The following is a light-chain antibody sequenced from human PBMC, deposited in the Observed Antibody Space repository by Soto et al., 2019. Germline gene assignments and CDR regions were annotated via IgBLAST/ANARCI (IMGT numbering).Light chain of an antibody. Sequence: QSALTQPASVSGSPGQSIAISCTGTSSDVGYYNYVSWYQQHPGKAPNVMIYDVNNRPSGVPDRFSGSKSGNTASLTISGLQVEDEADYYCSSYTSSSTYVFGTGTKLTVL. CDR3: SSYTSSSTYV. CDR1: SSDVGYYNY. CDR2: DVN. V-gene: IGLV2-14*01. J-gene: IGLJ1*01.